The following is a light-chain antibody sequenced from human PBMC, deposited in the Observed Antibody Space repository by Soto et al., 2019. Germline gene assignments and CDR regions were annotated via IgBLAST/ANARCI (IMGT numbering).Light chain of an antibody. CDR2: HDS. J-gene: IGLJ2*01. CDR1: KLGDKY. V-gene: IGLV3-1*01. CDR3: QAWDSGTVV. Sequence: SYELTQPPSVSVSPGQTASITCSGDKLGDKYASWYQQKPGQSPVLVIYHDSKRPSGIPERISGSNSGNTATLTITETQAMDEADYYCQAWDSGTVVFGGGTKLTVL.